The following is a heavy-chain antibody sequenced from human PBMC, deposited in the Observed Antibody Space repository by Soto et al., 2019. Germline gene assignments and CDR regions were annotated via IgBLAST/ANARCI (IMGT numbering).Heavy chain of an antibody. CDR3: ARAGYSSSSLYFDY. Sequence: SETLSLTCTVSGGSISSGGYSWSWILHHPGKGLEWIGYIYYSGSTYYNPSLKSRVTISVDTSKNQFSLKLSSVTAADTAVYYCARAGYSSSSLYFDYWGEGNMVSVSA. D-gene: IGHD6-13*01. CDR2: IYYSGST. V-gene: IGHV4-31*03. CDR1: GGSISSGGYS. J-gene: IGHJ4*02.